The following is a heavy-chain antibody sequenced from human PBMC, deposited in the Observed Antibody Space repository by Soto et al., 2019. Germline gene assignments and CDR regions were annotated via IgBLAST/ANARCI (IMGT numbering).Heavy chain of an antibody. Sequence: ASVKVSCKASGYTFTSYDINWVRQATGQGLEWMGWMNPNSGNTGYAQKFQGRVTMTRNTSISTAYMELSSLRSEDTAVYYCARGLSFNWNDVDYYGMDVWGQATTVTVSS. CDR3: ARGLSFNWNDVDYYGMDV. D-gene: IGHD1-20*01. V-gene: IGHV1-8*01. CDR1: GYTFTSYD. J-gene: IGHJ6*02. CDR2: MNPNSGNT.